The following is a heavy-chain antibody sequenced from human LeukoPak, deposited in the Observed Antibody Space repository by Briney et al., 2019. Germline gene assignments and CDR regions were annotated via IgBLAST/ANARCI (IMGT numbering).Heavy chain of an antibody. CDR3: ARDGSLYGDLDY. V-gene: IGHV3-21*01. CDR1: GFTFSSYS. D-gene: IGHD4-17*01. CDR2: ISSSSRYI. Sequence: PGGSLRLSCAASGFTFSSYSKNWVRQAPGKRLKWVSSISSSSRYIYFVDSVKGRITISRDNAKNSLYLQMNSLRAEDTAVYYCARDGSLYGDLDYWGQGTLVTVSS. J-gene: IGHJ4*02.